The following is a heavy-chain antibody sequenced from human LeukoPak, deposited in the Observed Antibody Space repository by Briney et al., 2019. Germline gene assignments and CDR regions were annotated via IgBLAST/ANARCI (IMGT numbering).Heavy chain of an antibody. CDR2: IIPILGIP. CDR1: GGTFSSYA. CDR3: ARVSYYDSSGYPEYFHH. D-gene: IGHD3-22*01. V-gene: IGHV1-69*04. J-gene: IGHJ1*01. Sequence: GASVKVSCKASGGTFSSYAINWVGQAPGQGLEWMGRIIPILGIPNYAQKFQGRVTITADRSTSTAYMELSSLRSEDAAVYYCARVSYYDSSGYPEYFHHWGQGTLVTVSS.